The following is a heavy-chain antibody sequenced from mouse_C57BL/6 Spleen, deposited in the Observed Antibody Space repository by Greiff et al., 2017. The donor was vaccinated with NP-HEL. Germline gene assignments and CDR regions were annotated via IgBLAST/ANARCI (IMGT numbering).Heavy chain of an antibody. V-gene: IGHV1-80*01. J-gene: IGHJ2*01. CDR2: IYPGDGDT. D-gene: IGHD3-1*01. CDR1: GYAFSSYW. CDR3: ARSGGAYYFDY. Sequence: VKLQESGAELVKPGASVKISCKASGYAFSSYWMNWVKQRPGKGLEWIGQIYPGDGDTNYNGKFKGKATLTADKSSSTAYMQLSSLTSEDSAVYFCARSGGAYYFDYWGQGTTLTVSS.